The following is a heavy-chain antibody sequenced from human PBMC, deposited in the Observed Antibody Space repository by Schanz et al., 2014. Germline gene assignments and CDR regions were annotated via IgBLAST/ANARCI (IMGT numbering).Heavy chain of an antibody. V-gene: IGHV1-18*01. J-gene: IGHJ4*02. Sequence: QVQLEQSGAEVKKPGASVKVSCKASGYTFTSYGISWVRQAPGKGLEWMGWISAYNGNTKYPQTIQGRVTMTTDTSTRTAYMELRSLRSDDTCADYCARDRRLFVREDVCYFDSWGQGTLVTVSS. CDR3: ARDRRLFVREDVCYFDS. CDR2: ISAYNGNT. CDR1: GYTFTSYG. D-gene: IGHD3-10*02.